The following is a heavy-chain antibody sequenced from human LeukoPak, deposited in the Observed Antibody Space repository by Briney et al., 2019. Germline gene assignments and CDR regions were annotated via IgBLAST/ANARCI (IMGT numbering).Heavy chain of an antibody. V-gene: IGHV1-18*01. Sequence: ASVKVSCKASGYTFTNYGITWVRQAPGQGLEWMGWISAHDGTRNYALKHEDRVTMTTDTSTSTAYMELRGLRSDDTAVYYCARRYTLYSSGRFYFDYWGQGTLVTVSS. D-gene: IGHD6-19*01. CDR1: GYTFTNYG. J-gene: IGHJ4*02. CDR2: ISAHDGTR. CDR3: ARRYTLYSSGRFYFDY.